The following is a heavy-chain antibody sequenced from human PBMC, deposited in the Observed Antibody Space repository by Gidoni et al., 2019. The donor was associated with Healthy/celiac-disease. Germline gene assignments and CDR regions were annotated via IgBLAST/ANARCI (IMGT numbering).Heavy chain of an antibody. CDR3: ARDSPKWYYYDSSGYSHFDY. Sequence: EVQLVESGGGLVQPGGSLRLPCAASGFPFRSYWMGWVRQAPGKGLEWVANIKQDGSEKYYVDSVKGRFTISRDNAKNSLYLQMNSLRAEDTAVYYCARDSPKWYYYDSSGYSHFDYWGQGTLVTVSS. D-gene: IGHD3-22*01. J-gene: IGHJ4*02. CDR1: GFPFRSYW. CDR2: IKQDGSEK. V-gene: IGHV3-7*03.